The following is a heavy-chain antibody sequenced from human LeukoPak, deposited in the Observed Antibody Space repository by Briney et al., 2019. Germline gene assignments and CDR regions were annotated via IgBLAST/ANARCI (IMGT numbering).Heavy chain of an antibody. Sequence: ASVKVSCKASGYTFTSYDINWVRQATGQGLEWMGWMNPNSGNTGYAQKFQGRVTMTRDTSISTAYMELSRLRSDDTAVYYCARPRYYYGSGSYSPAFDIWGQGTMVTVSS. J-gene: IGHJ3*02. CDR1: GYTFTSYD. CDR3: ARPRYYYGSGSYSPAFDI. CDR2: MNPNSGNT. D-gene: IGHD3-10*01. V-gene: IGHV1-8*01.